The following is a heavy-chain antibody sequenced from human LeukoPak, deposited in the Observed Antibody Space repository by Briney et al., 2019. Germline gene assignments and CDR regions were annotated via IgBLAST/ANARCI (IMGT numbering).Heavy chain of an antibody. J-gene: IGHJ4*02. D-gene: IGHD2-15*01. Sequence: GGSLRLSCAASGFTFSSYSMNWVRQAPGKGLEWVSSISSSSSYIYYADSVKGRFTISRDNAKNSLYLQMNSLRAEDTAVYYCARDREVVAATFDHWGQGTLVTVSS. CDR3: ARDREVVAATFDH. V-gene: IGHV3-21*01. CDR1: GFTFSSYS. CDR2: ISSSSSYI.